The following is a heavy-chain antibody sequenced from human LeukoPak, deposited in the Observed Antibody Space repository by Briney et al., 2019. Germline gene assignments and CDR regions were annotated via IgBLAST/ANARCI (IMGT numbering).Heavy chain of an antibody. CDR2: ISYDGSNK. D-gene: IGHD2-15*01. V-gene: IGHV3-30*18. CDR1: GFTFSSYG. CDR3: AKDLEEWWSPTPPRGFDY. Sequence: GGSLRLSCAASGFTFSSYGMHWVRQAPGKGLEWVAVISYDGSNKYYADSVKGRFTISRDNSKNTLYLQMNSLRAEDTAVYYCAKDLEEWWSPTPPRGFDYWGQGTLVTVSS. J-gene: IGHJ4*02.